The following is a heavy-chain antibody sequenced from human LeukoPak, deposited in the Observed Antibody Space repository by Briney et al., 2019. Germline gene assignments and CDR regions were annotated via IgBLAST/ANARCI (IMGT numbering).Heavy chain of an antibody. Sequence: GRSLRLSCAASGFTFDVFDMHWVPPTRGEGREGVSGIGWNRDIIDYVGSVRGPFTVARDNDEHSLYLQMNSLRAEDTALHYCARGVNGYLHAFDIWGQGTMVIVYS. D-gene: IGHD5-24*01. CDR3: ARGVNGYLHAFDI. J-gene: IGHJ3*02. CDR2: IGWNRDII. CDR1: GFTFDVFD. V-gene: IGHV3-9*01.